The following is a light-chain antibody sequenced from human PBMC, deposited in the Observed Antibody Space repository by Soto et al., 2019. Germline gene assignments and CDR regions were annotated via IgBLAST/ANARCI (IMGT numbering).Light chain of an antibody. Sequence: DIQMTQSPSSLSASVGDRVTITCQASQDISNYLNWYQQKPGKAPNLLIYEASNLETGVPSRFSGSGSGTDFTFTISSLQPEDIATYYCQQCYNLPLTFGGGTKVDIK. CDR3: QQCYNLPLT. CDR1: QDISNY. J-gene: IGKJ4*01. CDR2: EAS. V-gene: IGKV1-33*01.